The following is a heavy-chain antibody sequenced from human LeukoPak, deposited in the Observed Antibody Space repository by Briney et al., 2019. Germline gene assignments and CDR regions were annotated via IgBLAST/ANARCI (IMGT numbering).Heavy chain of an antibody. Sequence: SETPSLTCTVSGGSTSSSTFHWGWIRQPPGKGLEWIGSIYYSGSTYYNPSLKSRVTISVDTSKNQFSLKLTSVTAADTAVYYCTRSGTMVVMRPMYYWGQGTLVTVSS. CDR2: IYYSGST. D-gene: IGHD4-23*01. J-gene: IGHJ4*02. CDR3: TRSGTMVVMRPMYY. CDR1: GGSTSSSTFH. V-gene: IGHV4-39*01.